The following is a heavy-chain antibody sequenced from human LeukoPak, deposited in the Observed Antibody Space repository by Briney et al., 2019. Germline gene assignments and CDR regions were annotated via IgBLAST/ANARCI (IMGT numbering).Heavy chain of an antibody. V-gene: IGHV4-59*01. J-gene: IGHJ4*02. CDR2: IYYSGST. D-gene: IGHD2-15*01. CDR1: GGSISSYY. CDR3: ARGRYCGGGSCYIDY. Sequence: PSETLSLTCTVSGGSISSYYWGWIRQPPGEGLESVGYIYYSGSTNYNPSLKSRVTISVDTSKSQFSLKVNSVTAADTAVYYCARGRYCGGGSCYIDYWGQGTLVTVSS.